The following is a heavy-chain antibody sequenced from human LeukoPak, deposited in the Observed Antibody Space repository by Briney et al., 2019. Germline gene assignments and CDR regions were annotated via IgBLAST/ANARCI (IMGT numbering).Heavy chain of an antibody. Sequence: GGSLRLSCAASGFTFSSYSMYWLRQAPGKGLEWVSFISSGSNYIYYIDSVKGRFTISRDNAKNSLYLQMNSLRVEDTAIYYCARVGCSGGTCYDYWGQGTLVTVSS. CDR3: ARVGCSGGTCYDY. CDR2: ISSGSNYI. D-gene: IGHD2-15*01. V-gene: IGHV3-21*01. CDR1: GFTFSSYS. J-gene: IGHJ4*02.